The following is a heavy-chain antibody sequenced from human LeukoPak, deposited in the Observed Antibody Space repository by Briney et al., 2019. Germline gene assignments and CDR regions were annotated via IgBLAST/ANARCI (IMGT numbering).Heavy chain of an antibody. J-gene: IGHJ4*02. CDR3: ASGGRDGYNYRFDY. V-gene: IGHV4-4*02. D-gene: IGHD5-24*01. CDR2: IYHSGST. CDR1: GGSISSSNW. Sequence: SGTLSLTCAVSGGSISSSNWWSWVRQPPGKGLEWIGEIYHSGSTNYNPSLKSRVTISVDTSKNQFSLKLSSVTAADTAVYYCASGGRDGYNYRFDYWGQGTLVTVSS.